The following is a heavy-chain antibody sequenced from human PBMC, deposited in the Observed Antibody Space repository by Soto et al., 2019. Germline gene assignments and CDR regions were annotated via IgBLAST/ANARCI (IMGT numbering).Heavy chain of an antibody. CDR3: AKGGNYYEAGDDY. J-gene: IGHJ4*02. CDR1: GFTFSSYA. CDR2: ISGSGVST. D-gene: IGHD3-22*01. Sequence: GGSLRLSCAASGFTFSSYAMTWVRQAPGKGLEWVSGISGSGVSTYYADSVKGRFTISRDNSKNTVHLQMNSLRAEYTAVYYCAKGGNYYEAGDDYWGQGTLVTVSS. V-gene: IGHV3-23*01.